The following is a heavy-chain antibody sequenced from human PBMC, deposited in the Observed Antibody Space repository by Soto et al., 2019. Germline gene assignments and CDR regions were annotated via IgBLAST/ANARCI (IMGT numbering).Heavy chain of an antibody. D-gene: IGHD5-18*01. CDR3: ATDKGDSYGYGNY. Sequence: QMQLVQSGPEVKKPGTSVKVSCKASGFTFTNSAVQWVRQARGQRLEWIGWIVVGSGNTNYAQMFQERVTITRDMSTTTAYMELSSLRSDDTAVYYCATDKGDSYGYGNYWGQGTLVTVSS. CDR1: GFTFTNSA. CDR2: IVVGSGNT. V-gene: IGHV1-58*01. J-gene: IGHJ4*02.